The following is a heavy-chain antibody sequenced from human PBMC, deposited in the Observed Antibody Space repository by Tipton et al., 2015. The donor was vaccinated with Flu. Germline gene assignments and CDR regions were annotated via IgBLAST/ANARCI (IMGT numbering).Heavy chain of an antibody. CDR3: AIDDFGSIWYGY. V-gene: IGHV4-39*07. CDR1: GGSISSSAYY. Sequence: TLSLTCTVSGGSISSSAYYWGWIRQTPGKGLEWIGNIYYSGSTFYNPSLKSRVTISLDKSTNQFSLRLSSVTAADTAIYYCAIDDFGSIWYGYWGQGSLVTVSS. J-gene: IGHJ4*02. D-gene: IGHD6-13*01. CDR2: IYYSGST.